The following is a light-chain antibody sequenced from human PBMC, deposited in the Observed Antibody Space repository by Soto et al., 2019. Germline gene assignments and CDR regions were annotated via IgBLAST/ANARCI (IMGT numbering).Light chain of an antibody. V-gene: IGLV2-11*01. Sequence: QSALTQPRSVSGSPGQSVTISCTGTSSDVGGYNYVSWYQQHPGKAPKLMIYDVSKRPSGVSNRFSGSKSGNTASLTISGLQAEDEADYYCCSYAGSSTDVVFGGGTKLTVL. J-gene: IGLJ2*01. CDR2: DVS. CDR3: CSYAGSSTDVV. CDR1: SSDVGGYNY.